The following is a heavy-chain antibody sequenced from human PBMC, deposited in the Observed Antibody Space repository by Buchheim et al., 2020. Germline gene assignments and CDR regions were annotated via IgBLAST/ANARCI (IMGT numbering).Heavy chain of an antibody. CDR2: ISSSGRTI. J-gene: IGHJ4*02. CDR1: GFTFSSYE. Sequence: EVQLVESGGGLVQPGGSLRLSCAASGFTFSSYEMNWVRQAPGKGLEWVSYISSSGRTIYYADSVKCRFTISRDNAKKSLYLQMNSLRAEDTALYYCARAGGPYYYGFDYWGQGTL. D-gene: IGHD3-10*01. V-gene: IGHV3-48*03. CDR3: ARAGGPYYYGFDY.